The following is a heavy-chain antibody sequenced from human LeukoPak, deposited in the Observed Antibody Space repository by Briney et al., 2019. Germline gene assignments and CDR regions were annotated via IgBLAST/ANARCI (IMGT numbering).Heavy chain of an antibody. CDR1: GGSISSYY. D-gene: IGHD3-22*01. Sequence: PSETLSLTCTVSGGSISSYYWSWIRQPPGKGLEWIGYIYYSGSTNYNPSLKSRVTISVDTSKNQFSLKLSSVTAADTAVYYCARAIGGNYYDSSGPRFDPWGQGTLVTVSS. J-gene: IGHJ5*02. CDR3: ARAIGGNYYDSSGPRFDP. CDR2: IYYSGST. V-gene: IGHV4-59*08.